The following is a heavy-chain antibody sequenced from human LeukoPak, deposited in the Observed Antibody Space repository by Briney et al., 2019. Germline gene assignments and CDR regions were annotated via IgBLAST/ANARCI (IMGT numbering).Heavy chain of an antibody. CDR3: AKAFGPYCSGGSCYGESTFYYYYMDV. J-gene: IGHJ6*03. D-gene: IGHD2-15*01. Sequence: PGGSLRLSCAASGFTFSSYGMHWVRQAPGKGLEWVAVISYDGSNKYYADSVKGRFTISRDNSKNTLYLQMNSLRAEDTAVYYCAKAFGPYCSGGSCYGESTFYYYYMDVWGKGTTVTVSS. CDR1: GFTFSSYG. V-gene: IGHV3-30*18. CDR2: ISYDGSNK.